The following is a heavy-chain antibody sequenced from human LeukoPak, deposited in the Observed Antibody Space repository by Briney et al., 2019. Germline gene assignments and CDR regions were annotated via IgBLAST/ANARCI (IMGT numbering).Heavy chain of an antibody. D-gene: IGHD1-26*01. CDR2: INPNSGGT. Sequence: ASVKVSCKASGYTFTGYYMHWVRQAPGQGLEWMGWINPNSGGTNYAQKFQGRVTMTRDTSTSTAYMELSRLRSDDTAVYYCARDYSAGSYYGYWGQGTLVTVSS. J-gene: IGHJ4*02. V-gene: IGHV1-2*02. CDR3: ARDYSAGSYYGY. CDR1: GYTFTGYY.